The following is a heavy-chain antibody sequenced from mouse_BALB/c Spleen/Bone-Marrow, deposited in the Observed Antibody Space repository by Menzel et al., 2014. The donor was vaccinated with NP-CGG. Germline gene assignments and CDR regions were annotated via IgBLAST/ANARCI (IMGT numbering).Heavy chain of an antibody. CDR1: GYAFSSYW. Sequence: QVHVKQSGAELVRPGSSVKISCKASGYAFSSYWMNWVEQRPGQGLEWIGQIYPGDGDTNYNGKFKGKATLTADKSSSTAYMQLSSLTSEDSAVYFCARNSGAMDYWGQGTSVTVSS. V-gene: IGHV1-80*01. CDR3: ARNSGAMDY. CDR2: IYPGDGDT. J-gene: IGHJ4*01. D-gene: IGHD3-1*01.